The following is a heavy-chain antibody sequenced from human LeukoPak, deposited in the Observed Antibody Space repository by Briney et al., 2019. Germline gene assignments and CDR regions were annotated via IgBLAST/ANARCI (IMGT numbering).Heavy chain of an antibody. J-gene: IGHJ6*03. D-gene: IGHD3-10*01. CDR3: TTMGYVVRGVILYYYYYMDV. V-gene: IGHV3-15*01. CDR1: GLTFRNAW. CDR2: LKSKTDGGTK. Sequence: GGSLRLSCAASGLTFRNAWMSRVRQAPGKRRGDVVRLKSKTDGGTKDYAAPVKGRFTISRDDSKNTLYLQMNSLKTEDTAVYYCTTMGYVVRGVILYYYYYMDVWGKGTTVTVSS.